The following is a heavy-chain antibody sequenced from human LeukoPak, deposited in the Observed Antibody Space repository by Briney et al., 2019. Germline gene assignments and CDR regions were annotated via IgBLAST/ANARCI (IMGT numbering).Heavy chain of an antibody. Sequence: SETLSLTCAAYGGSFSGYYWSWIRQPPGKGLEWIGEINHSGSTNYNPSLKSRVTISVDTSKNQFSLKLSSVTAADTAVYYCARDSNSLDYWGQGTLVTVSS. V-gene: IGHV4-34*01. J-gene: IGHJ4*02. CDR1: GGSFSGYY. D-gene: IGHD4-23*01. CDR3: ARDSNSLDY. CDR2: INHSGST.